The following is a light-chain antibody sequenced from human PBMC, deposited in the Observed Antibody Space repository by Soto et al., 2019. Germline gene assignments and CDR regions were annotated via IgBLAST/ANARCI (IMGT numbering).Light chain of an antibody. CDR2: GAS. CDR3: QQYGSSPWT. CDR1: QSVSSSY. J-gene: IGKJ1*01. V-gene: IGKV3-20*01. Sequence: IVLRQCPGTLSLSPGERATLSCRASQSVSSSYLAWYQHKPGQAPRLLIYGASSRATGIPDRFSGSGSGTDFTLTISRLEPEDFAVYYCQQYGSSPWTFGQGTKVDIK.